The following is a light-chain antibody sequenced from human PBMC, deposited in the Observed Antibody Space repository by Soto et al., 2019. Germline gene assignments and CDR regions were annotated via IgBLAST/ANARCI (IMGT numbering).Light chain of an antibody. V-gene: IGLV2-14*01. CDR3: SSYTSSSIPYV. CDR2: EVS. J-gene: IGLJ1*01. CDR1: SCDVGAYNH. Sequence: QSVLTQPASVSGSPGQSITISCTGTSCDVGAYNHVSWYQQHPGKAPKLMIYEVSNRPSGVSNRFSGSKSGNTASLTISGLQAEDEADYYCSSYTSSSIPYVFGTGTKLTVL.